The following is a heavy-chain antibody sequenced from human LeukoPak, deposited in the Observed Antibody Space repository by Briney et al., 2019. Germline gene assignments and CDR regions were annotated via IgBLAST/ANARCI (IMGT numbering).Heavy chain of an antibody. CDR3: AKGAYYHGSGRYFDY. V-gene: IGHV3-23*01. CDR1: GFTFSSHA. J-gene: IGHJ4*02. CDR2: ISGSGGAT. D-gene: IGHD3-10*01. Sequence: GGSLRLSCAASGFTFSSHAMNWVRQAPGKGLEWVSAISGSGGATYYADSVKGLFTMSRDNSKNTLYLQMNSLRAEDTAVYYCAKGAYYHGSGRYFDYWGQGTLVTVSS.